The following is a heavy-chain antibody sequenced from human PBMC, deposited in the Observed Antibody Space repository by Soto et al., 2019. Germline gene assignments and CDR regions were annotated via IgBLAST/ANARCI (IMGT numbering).Heavy chain of an antibody. CDR3: ARDGTLYDSSAYYYLY. J-gene: IGHJ4*02. Sequence: QVQLVQSGAEVKKPGSSVKVSCKASGGTFSRYTITWVRQAPGQGLEWMGGITPMCGTPNYAQKFQVRVTITADESTSTASMELSRLRSEDTAMYYCARDGTLYDSSAYYYLYWGQGTLVTVSS. CDR1: GGTFSRYT. V-gene: IGHV1-69*01. CDR2: ITPMCGTP. D-gene: IGHD3-22*01.